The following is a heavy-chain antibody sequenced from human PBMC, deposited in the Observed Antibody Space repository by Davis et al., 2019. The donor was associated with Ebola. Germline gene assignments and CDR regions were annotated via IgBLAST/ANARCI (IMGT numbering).Heavy chain of an antibody. CDR3: ARVSKLGQLTLYYGMDV. Sequence: SETLSLTCAVSGGSISSSNWWSWVRQPPGKGLEWIGEIYHSGSTNYNPSLKSRVTISVDKSKNQFSLKLSSVTAADTAVYYCARVSKLGQLTLYYGMDVWGQGTTVTVSS. CDR1: GGSISSSNW. CDR2: IYHSGST. J-gene: IGHJ6*02. D-gene: IGHD2-2*01. V-gene: IGHV4-4*02.